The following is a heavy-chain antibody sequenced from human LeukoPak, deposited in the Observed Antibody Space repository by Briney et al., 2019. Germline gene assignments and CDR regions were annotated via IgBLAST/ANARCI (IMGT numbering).Heavy chain of an antibody. CDR2: ISGSGGST. J-gene: IGHJ4*02. CDR1: GFTFRSYA. D-gene: IGHD2-15*01. Sequence: GGSLRLSCAASGFTFRSYAMSWVRQAPGKGLEWVSAISGSGGSTYYADSVKGRFTISRDNSKNTLYLQMNSLRAEDTAVYYCAKEYCSGGSCYEFDYWGQGTLVTVSS. CDR3: AKEYCSGGSCYEFDY. V-gene: IGHV3-23*01.